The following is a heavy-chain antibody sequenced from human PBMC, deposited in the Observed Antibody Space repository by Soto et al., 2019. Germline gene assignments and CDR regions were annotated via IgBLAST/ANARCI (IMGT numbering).Heavy chain of an antibody. CDR2: ISAYNGNT. V-gene: IGHV1-18*01. D-gene: IGHD2-8*01. J-gene: IGHJ3*02. Sequence: QVQLVQSGAEVKKPGASVKVSCKASGYTFTSYGISWVRQAPGQGLEWMGWISAYNGNTNYAQKLQGRVTVTTDTSTSQAHMEVSSLRADDTAVYYCARVVYARAGDAFEIWGQGTLVHVS. CDR1: GYTFTSYG. CDR3: ARVVYARAGDAFEI.